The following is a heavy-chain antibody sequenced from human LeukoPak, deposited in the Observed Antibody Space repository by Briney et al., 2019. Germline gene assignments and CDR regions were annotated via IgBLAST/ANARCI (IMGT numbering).Heavy chain of an antibody. V-gene: IGHV3-33*06. J-gene: IGHJ4*02. D-gene: IGHD5-18*01. CDR2: IWYDGSNK. Sequence: GGSLRLSCAASGFTFSSYGMHWVRQAPGKGLEWVGVIWYDGSNKYYADSVKGRFTISRDNSKNTLYLQMNSLRAEDTAVYYCAKDRLLRSYGSSYYFDYWGQGTLVTVSS. CDR3: AKDRLLRSYGSSYYFDY. CDR1: GFTFSSYG.